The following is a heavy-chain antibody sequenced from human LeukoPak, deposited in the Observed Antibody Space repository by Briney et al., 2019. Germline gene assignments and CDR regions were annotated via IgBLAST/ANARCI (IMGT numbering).Heavy chain of an antibody. D-gene: IGHD3-22*01. CDR1: GYTFTSYY. Sequence: ASVKVSCKASGYTFTSYYMHWVRQAPGQGLEWMGIINPSGGSTSYAQKFQGRVTMTRDMSTSTVYMELSSLRSEDTAVYYCARGAPDYYDSSGYYLNWFDPWGQGTLVTVSS. J-gene: IGHJ5*02. CDR3: ARGAPDYYDSSGYYLNWFDP. CDR2: INPSGGST. V-gene: IGHV1-46*01.